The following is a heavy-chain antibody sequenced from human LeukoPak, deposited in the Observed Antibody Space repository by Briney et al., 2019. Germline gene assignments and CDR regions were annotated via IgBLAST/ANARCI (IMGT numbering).Heavy chain of an antibody. D-gene: IGHD5-24*01. CDR2: IIPIFGTA. V-gene: IGHV1-69*05. CDR1: GGTFSSYA. CDR3: ARDRDGYNWVDFDY. J-gene: IGHJ4*02. Sequence: SVKASCKASGGTFSSYAISWVRQAPGQGLEWMGRIIPIFGTANYAQKFQGRVTITTDESTSTAYMELSSLRSEDTAVYYCARDRDGYNWVDFDYWGQGTLVTVSS.